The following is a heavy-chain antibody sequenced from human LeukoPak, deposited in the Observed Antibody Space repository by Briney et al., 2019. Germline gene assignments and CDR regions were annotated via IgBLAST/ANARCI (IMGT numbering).Heavy chain of an antibody. D-gene: IGHD3-22*01. CDR1: GFTLKNAW. Sequence: GGSLRLSCVASGFTLKNAWMSWVRQAPGKGLEWVSVISSGGNTYYTDSVKGRFTISRDNSKNTLYLQMSSLRVEDTAVYYCARNDRGAFDIWGQGTMVTVSS. CDR2: ISSGGNT. J-gene: IGHJ3*02. V-gene: IGHV3-53*01. CDR3: ARNDRGAFDI.